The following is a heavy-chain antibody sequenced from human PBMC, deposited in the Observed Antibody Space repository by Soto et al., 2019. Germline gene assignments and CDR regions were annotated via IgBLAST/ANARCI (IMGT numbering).Heavy chain of an antibody. V-gene: IGHV3-33*01. CDR2: IWYDGSNK. Sequence: PGGSLRLSCAASGFTFSSYGMHWVRQAPGKGLEWVAVIWYDGSNKYYADSVKGRFTISRDNSKNTLYLQMNSLRAEDTAVYYCGRGFFWGGNTFDVFDIWGKGTMVTVSS. CDR1: GFTFSSYG. J-gene: IGHJ3*02. CDR3: GRGFFWGGNTFDVFDI. D-gene: IGHD3-16*01.